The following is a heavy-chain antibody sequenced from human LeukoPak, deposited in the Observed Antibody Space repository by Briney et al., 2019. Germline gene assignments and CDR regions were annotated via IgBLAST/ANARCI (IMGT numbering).Heavy chain of an antibody. D-gene: IGHD3-22*01. Sequence: ASGKVSCKASGYTFNSCYMHWVRQAPGQGLEWVGIINPSDDSTRYAQKFQGRVTMTKDTSTNTVYMHLSSLSSDDTAVYYCARAYYESSAYRHAVYFDYWGQGTLVTVSS. CDR2: INPSDDST. V-gene: IGHV1-46*02. CDR1: GYTFNSCY. CDR3: ARAYYESSAYRHAVYFDY. J-gene: IGHJ4*02.